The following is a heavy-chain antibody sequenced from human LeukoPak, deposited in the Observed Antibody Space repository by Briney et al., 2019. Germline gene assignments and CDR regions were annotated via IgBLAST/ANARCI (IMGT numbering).Heavy chain of an antibody. CDR1: GFTFSSYG. J-gene: IGHJ4*02. D-gene: IGHD3-10*01. CDR3: AREENYYGSGSYPGS. Sequence: PGGSLRLSCAAPGFTFSSYGMHWVRQAPGKGLEWVAVIWYDGSNKYYADSVKGRFTISRDNSKNTLYLQMNSLRAEDTAVYYCAREENYYGSGSYPGSWGQGTLVTVSS. CDR2: IWYDGSNK. V-gene: IGHV3-33*01.